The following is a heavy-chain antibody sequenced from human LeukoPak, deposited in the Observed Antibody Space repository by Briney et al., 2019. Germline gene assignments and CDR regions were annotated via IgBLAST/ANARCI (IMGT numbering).Heavy chain of an antibody. CDR2: IYTSGST. V-gene: IGHV4-4*07. J-gene: IGHJ4*02. CDR3: ARDRYYYDSSGYVFDY. Sequence: SETLSLTCAVYGGSFSGYYWSWIRQPAGKGLEWIGRIYTSGSTNYNPSLKSRVTMSVDTSKNQFSLKLSSVTAADTAVYYCARDRYYYDSSGYVFDYWGQGTLVTVSS. CDR1: GGSFSGYY. D-gene: IGHD3-22*01.